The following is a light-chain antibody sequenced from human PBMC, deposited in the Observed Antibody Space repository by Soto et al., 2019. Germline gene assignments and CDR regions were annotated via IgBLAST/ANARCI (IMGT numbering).Light chain of an antibody. CDR2: TAS. CDR1: QGISSR. CDR3: KKAKSLNLN. V-gene: IGKV1-12*01. Sequence: IHITQSPSSVSSSVGDRVTITCRSSQGISSRLAWYQQKPGKAPKLLIYTASSLQSGVPSRFSGRGSGTDFTLTISSPQPEDFETYYCKKAKSLNLNFGGGTKVAIK. J-gene: IGKJ4*01.